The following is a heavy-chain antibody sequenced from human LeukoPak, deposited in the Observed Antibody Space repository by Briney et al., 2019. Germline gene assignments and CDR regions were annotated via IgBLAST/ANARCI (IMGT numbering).Heavy chain of an antibody. J-gene: IGHJ4*02. D-gene: IGHD5-12*01. CDR1: GYTFTSYD. CDR2: MNPYSGNT. CDR3: ARGRYSGYGIDS. V-gene: IGHV1-8*01. Sequence: ASAKVSCKASGYTFTSYDINWVRQATGQGLEWMGWMNPYSGNTAYAQKFQGRVTMTRNTSISTAYMELSNLTSEDTAVYYCARGRYSGYGIDSWGQGTLVSVSS.